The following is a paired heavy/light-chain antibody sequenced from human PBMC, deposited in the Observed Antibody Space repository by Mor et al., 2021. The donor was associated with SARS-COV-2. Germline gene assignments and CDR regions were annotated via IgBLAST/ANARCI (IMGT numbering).Heavy chain of an antibody. V-gene: IGHV3-30-3*01. D-gene: IGHD6-13*01. J-gene: IGHJ3*02. CDR1: GFTFRSFA. CDR3: AREVSVGIGASDI. Sequence: QVQLVESGGGVVQPGRSLRLSCAASGFTFRSFAIHWVRQAPGKGLEWVAVISYDGNIKYYADSVKGRFTISRDNSKNTLYLQMNSLRGDDTAVYYCAREVSVGIGASDIWGQGTMVTVSS. CDR2: ISYDGNIK.
Light chain of an antibody. CDR1: QGINNY. CDR3: QKYNNAPYT. CDR2: AAS. V-gene: IGKV1-27*01. Sequence: DIQMTQSPSSLSASVGDRVTITCRASQGINNYLAWYQQKPGKVPKLLIYAASTLQSGVPSRFSGSGSGTDFTLTISSLQPEDVATYYCQKYNNAPYTFGQGTKLEIK. J-gene: IGKJ2*01.